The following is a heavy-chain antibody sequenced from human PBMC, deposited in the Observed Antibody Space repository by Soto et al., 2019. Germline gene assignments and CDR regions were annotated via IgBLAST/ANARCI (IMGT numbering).Heavy chain of an antibody. CDR1: GYTFTSYG. D-gene: IGHD5-18*01. V-gene: IGHV1-18*04. CDR3: ARDSETAMEPVYYYYYGMDV. CDR2: TSAYNGNT. Sequence: ASVKVSCKASGYTFTSYGISWVRQAPGQGLEWMGWTSAYNGNTNYAQKLQGRVTMTTDTSTSTAYMELRSLRSDDTAVYYCARDSETAMEPVYYYYYGMDVWGQGTTVPSP. J-gene: IGHJ6*02.